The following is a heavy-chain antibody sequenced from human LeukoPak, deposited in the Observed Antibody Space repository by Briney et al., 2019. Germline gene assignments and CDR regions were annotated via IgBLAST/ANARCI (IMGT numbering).Heavy chain of an antibody. D-gene: IGHD6-19*01. Sequence: PSETLSLTCTVSGGSISSYYWSWIRQPPGKGLEWIGDIYYSGSTNYNPSLKSRVTISLDTSKNQFSLKLSSVTAADTAVYYCAGAYSSGLFDYWGQGTLVTVSS. CDR1: GGSISSYY. V-gene: IGHV4-59*08. J-gene: IGHJ4*02. CDR3: AGAYSSGLFDY. CDR2: IYYSGST.